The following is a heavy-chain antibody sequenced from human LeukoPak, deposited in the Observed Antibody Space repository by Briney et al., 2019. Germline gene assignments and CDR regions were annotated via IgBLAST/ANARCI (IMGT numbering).Heavy chain of an antibody. V-gene: IGHV4-34*01. J-gene: IGHJ6*02. CDR3: ARALDIVVVPAAKYYYYGMDV. CDR1: GGSFSGYY. D-gene: IGHD2-2*03. Sequence: PSETLSLTCAVYGGSFSGYYWSWIRQPPGKGLEWIGEINHSGSTNYNPSLKSRVTISVDTSKNQFSLQLNSVTPEDTAVYYCARALDIVVVPAAKYYYYGMDVWGQGTTVTVSS. CDR2: INHSGST.